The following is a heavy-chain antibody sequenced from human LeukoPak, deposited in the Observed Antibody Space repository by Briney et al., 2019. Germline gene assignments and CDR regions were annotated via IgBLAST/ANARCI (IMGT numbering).Heavy chain of an antibody. D-gene: IGHD2-2*01. CDR2: MNPNSGNT. V-gene: IGHV1-8*03. CDR1: GGTFSSYA. J-gene: IGHJ5*02. CDR3: AREEALGYCSSTSCPGAFNWFDP. Sequence: ASVKVSCKASGGTFSSYAINWVRQATGQGLEWMGWMNPNSGNTGYAQKFQGRVTITRNTSISTAYMELSSLRSEDTAVYYCAREEALGYCSSTSCPGAFNWFDPWGQGALVTVSS.